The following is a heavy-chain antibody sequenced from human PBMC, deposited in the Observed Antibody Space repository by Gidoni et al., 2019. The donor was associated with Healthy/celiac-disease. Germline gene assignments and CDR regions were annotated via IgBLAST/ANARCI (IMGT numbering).Heavy chain of an antibody. V-gene: IGHV3-30*04. CDR2: ISYDGSNK. J-gene: IGHJ6*02. CDR3: AREPLRFLEWLFISPNYYYGMDV. Sequence: QVQLVESGGGVVQPGRSLRLSCAASGFTFSSYAMHWVRQAPGKGLEWVAVISYDGSNKYYADSVKGRFTISRDNSKNTLYLQMNSLRAEDTAVYYCAREPLRFLEWLFISPNYYYGMDVWGQGTTVTVSS. CDR1: GFTFSSYA. D-gene: IGHD3-3*01.